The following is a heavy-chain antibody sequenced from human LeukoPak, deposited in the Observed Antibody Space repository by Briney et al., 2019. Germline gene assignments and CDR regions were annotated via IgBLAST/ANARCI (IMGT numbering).Heavy chain of an antibody. V-gene: IGHV2-5*01. CDR1: GFSLSTSGVG. Sequence: ESGPTLVKPTQTLTLTCTFSGFSLSTSGVGVGWIRQPPGKALEWLALIYWNDDKRYSPSLKSRLTITKDTSKNQVVLTMTNMDPVDTATYYRAHRRPRRFLGLGFDYWGQGTLVTVSS. J-gene: IGHJ4*02. CDR3: AHRRPRRFLGLGFDY. D-gene: IGHD3-3*01. CDR2: IYWNDDK.